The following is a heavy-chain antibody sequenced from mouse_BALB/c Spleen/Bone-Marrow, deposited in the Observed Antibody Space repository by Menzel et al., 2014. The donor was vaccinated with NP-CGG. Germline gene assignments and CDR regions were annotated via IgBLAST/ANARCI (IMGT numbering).Heavy chain of an antibody. Sequence: EVKLMESGGGLVQPGGSLKLSCAASGFDFSRYWMSWVRQAPGKGLEWIGEINPDSSTINYTPSLKDKFIISRDNAKNTLYLQMRKVRSEDTVLYYCARQGYYGYSDYWGQGTTLTVSS. J-gene: IGHJ2*01. CDR3: ARQGYYGYSDY. CDR1: GFDFSRYW. V-gene: IGHV4-1*02. CDR2: INPDSSTI. D-gene: IGHD1-2*01.